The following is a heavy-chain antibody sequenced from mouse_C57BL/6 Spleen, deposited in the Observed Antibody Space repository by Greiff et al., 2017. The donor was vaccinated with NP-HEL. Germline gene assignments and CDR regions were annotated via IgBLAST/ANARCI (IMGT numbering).Heavy chain of an antibody. Sequence: QVQLQQSGAELVMPGASVKLSCKASGYTFTSYWMHWVKQRPGQGLEWIGEIDPSDSYTNYNQKFKGKSTLTVDKSSSTAYMQLSSLTSEDSAVYYCARNGNYYFDYWGKGTTLTVSS. J-gene: IGHJ2*01. D-gene: IGHD2-1*01. CDR1: GYTFTSYW. CDR2: IDPSDSYT. CDR3: ARNGNYYFDY. V-gene: IGHV1-69*01.